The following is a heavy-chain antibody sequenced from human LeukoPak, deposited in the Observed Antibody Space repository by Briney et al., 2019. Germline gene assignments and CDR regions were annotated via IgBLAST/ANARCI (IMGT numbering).Heavy chain of an antibody. Sequence: ALVRLCCKASGYTFTRYYMHWVRQAPGHGLGWWGVINPSGGSTSYAQKFQGRVTMTRDMSTSTVYMELSSLRSEDTAVYDCARGKYSSGWYAFDYYYYYMDVWGKGTTVTVSS. V-gene: IGHV1-46*01. CDR1: GYTFTRYY. CDR3: ARGKYSSGWYAFDYYYYYMDV. D-gene: IGHD6-19*01. J-gene: IGHJ6*03. CDR2: INPSGGST.